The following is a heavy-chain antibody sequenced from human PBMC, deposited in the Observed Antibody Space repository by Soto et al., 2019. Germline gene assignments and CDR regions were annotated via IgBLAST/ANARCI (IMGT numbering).Heavy chain of an antibody. CDR1: GGSVNTGDNY. CDR3: AREPLDGMDV. CDR2: IYHTGNT. J-gene: IGHJ6*02. V-gene: IGHV4-30-4*01. Sequence: HVQLHQSGPRLVKPSQALSLECSVIGGSVNTGDNYWSWDRQSPGRGLEWIGYIYHTGNTFYNPALENRVTMSVDASKNQFSLTLTSVTAADTAVYFCAREPLDGMDVWGQGTNVTVSS.